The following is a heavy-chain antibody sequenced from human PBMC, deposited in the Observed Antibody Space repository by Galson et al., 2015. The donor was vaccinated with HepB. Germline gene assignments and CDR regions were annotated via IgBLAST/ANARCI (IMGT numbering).Heavy chain of an antibody. V-gene: IGHV3-23*01. J-gene: IGHJ5*02. CDR2: IDGSGDRK. Sequence: SLRLSCAASGFTFRIYGMSWVRQAPGKGLGWVSGIDGSGDRKEYADSVQGRFIVSRDNSKNTLYLQISGLRVEDTAKYYCVKDVGRDLFGPGAWGQGTLVTVSS. CDR3: VKDVGRDLFGPGA. D-gene: IGHD3-10*01. CDR1: GFTFRIYG.